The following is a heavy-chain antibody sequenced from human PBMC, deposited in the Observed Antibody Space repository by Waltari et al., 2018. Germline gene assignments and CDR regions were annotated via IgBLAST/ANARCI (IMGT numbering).Heavy chain of an antibody. Sequence: QVQLVQSGAEVKTPWSSVKVSCKASGGTFSRYPISCVRQAPGQGLEWMGGIIPIFGTANYAQKFQGRVTITADESTSTAYMELSSLRSEDTAVYYCARSPWGNLNWCDPWGQGTLVTVSS. CDR1: GGTFSRYP. D-gene: IGHD3-16*01. V-gene: IGHV1-69*01. CDR2: IIPIFGTA. J-gene: IGHJ5*02. CDR3: ARSPWGNLNWCDP.